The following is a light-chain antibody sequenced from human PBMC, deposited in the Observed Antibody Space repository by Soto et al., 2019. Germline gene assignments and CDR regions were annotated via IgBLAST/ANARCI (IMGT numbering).Light chain of an antibody. J-gene: IGLJ1*01. CDR3: SSYAGSNNPLFV. Sequence: QSALTQPPSASGSPGQSITISCTGTSSDVGGFNYVSWHQQHPGKAPKVIIYEVTKRPSGVSDRFSGSKSANTASLTVSGLQAEDEADYYCSSYAGSNNPLFVFGTGTKAPS. V-gene: IGLV2-8*01. CDR1: SSDVGGFNY. CDR2: EVT.